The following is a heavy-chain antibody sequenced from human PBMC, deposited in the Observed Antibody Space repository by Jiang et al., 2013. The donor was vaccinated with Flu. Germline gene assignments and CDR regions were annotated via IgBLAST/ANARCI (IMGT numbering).Heavy chain of an antibody. J-gene: IGHJ5*02. Sequence: GSGLVKPSETLSLTCGVSGGSFTNYYWSWIRQSPERGLEWIGEINESGTTNYHPSLKSRAIVSIDTSKSQFSLKLSAVTAADTGVYYCARSWSSGYWLAPWGQGILVTV. V-gene: IGHV4-34*01. CDR3: ARSWSSGYWLAP. D-gene: IGHD6-25*01. CDR1: GGSFTNYY. CDR2: INESGTT.